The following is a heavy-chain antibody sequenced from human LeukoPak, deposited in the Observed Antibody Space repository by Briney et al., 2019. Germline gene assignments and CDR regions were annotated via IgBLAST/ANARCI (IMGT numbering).Heavy chain of an antibody. CDR1: GFTFSSYA. J-gene: IGHJ4*02. CDR3: ARDTLDDAVTTLDY. Sequence: GRSLRLSCAASGFTFSSYAMHWVRQAPGKGLEWVAVISYDGSNKYYADSVKGRFTISRDNPKNTLYLQMNSLRAEDTAVSYCARDTLDDAVTTLDYWGQGTLVTVSS. CDR2: ISYDGSNK. D-gene: IGHD4-17*01. V-gene: IGHV3-30*04.